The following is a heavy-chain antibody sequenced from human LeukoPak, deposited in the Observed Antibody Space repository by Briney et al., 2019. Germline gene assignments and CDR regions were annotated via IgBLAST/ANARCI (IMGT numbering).Heavy chain of an antibody. CDR1: GYTFTSYY. V-gene: IGHV1-18*04. D-gene: IGHD1-26*01. Sequence: GASVKVSCKASGYTFTSYYMHWVRQAPGQGLEWMGWISAYNGNTNYAQKLQGRVTMTTDTSTSPAYMELRSLRSDDTAVYYCARASIVGATRDDYWGQGTLVTVSS. CDR3: ARASIVGATRDDY. CDR2: ISAYNGNT. J-gene: IGHJ4*02.